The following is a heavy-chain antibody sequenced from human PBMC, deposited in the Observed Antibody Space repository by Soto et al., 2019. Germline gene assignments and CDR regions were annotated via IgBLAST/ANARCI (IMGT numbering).Heavy chain of an antibody. Sequence: AGGSLRLSCAASGFTFNTYGMHWVRQAPGRGLEWVAVIWYDGSIKYYADSVKGRFTISRDNSKNTLSLQMSSLRAEDTAVYYCASIDCTGGSCRPYAYYDMDVWGQGTTVTVSS. CDR2: IWYDGSIK. CDR3: ASIDCTGGSCRPYAYYDMDV. J-gene: IGHJ6*02. D-gene: IGHD2-15*01. V-gene: IGHV3-33*01. CDR1: GFTFNTYG.